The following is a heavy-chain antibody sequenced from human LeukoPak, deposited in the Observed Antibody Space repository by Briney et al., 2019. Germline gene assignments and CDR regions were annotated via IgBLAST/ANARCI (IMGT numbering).Heavy chain of an antibody. V-gene: IGHV4-4*09. J-gene: IGHJ4*02. Sequence: SETLSLTCTVSGGSISSYYWSWIRQPPGKGLNWIGYIYTSGSTNYIPSVKSRVTISVDTSKNQFSLELSSVTAADTAVYYCARGEAAAGVFDYWGQGTLVTVSS. CDR3: ARGEAAAGVFDY. CDR2: IYTSGST. CDR1: GGSISSYY. D-gene: IGHD6-13*01.